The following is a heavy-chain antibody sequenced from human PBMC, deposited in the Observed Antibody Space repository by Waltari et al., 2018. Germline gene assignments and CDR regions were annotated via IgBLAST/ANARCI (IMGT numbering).Heavy chain of an antibody. CDR3: ARGARRTTVTTGWWYFDL. CDR2: SNSDGSST. J-gene: IGHJ2*01. Sequence: EVQLVESGGGLVQPGGSLRLSCAASGFTYWLYWMHWVCQAPGKGLVWVSRSNSDGSSTSYADSVKGRFTISKDNAKNTVYLQMNSLRAEDTAIYYCARGARRTTVTTGWWYFDLWGRGTLVTVSS. D-gene: IGHD4-17*01. V-gene: IGHV3-74*01. CDR1: GFTYWLYW.